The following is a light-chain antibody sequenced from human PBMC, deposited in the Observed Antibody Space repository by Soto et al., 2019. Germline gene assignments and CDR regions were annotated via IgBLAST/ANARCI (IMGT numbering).Light chain of an antibody. V-gene: IGLV2-11*01. CDR2: DVS. CDR1: SSDVGVYNY. CDR3: CSYAGSYTFV. J-gene: IGLJ1*01. Sequence: LTQPRSVSGSPGQSVTISCTGTSSDVGVYNYVSWYQQCPGKAPKIMIYDVSKRPSGVPDRFSGSKSDNTASLTISGLQAEDEADYYCCSYAGSYTFVFGIGTKVTVL.